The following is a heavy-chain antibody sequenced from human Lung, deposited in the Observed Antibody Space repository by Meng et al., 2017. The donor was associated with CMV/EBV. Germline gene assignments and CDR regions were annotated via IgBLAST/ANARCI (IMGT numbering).Heavy chain of an antibody. CDR3: ARDIGGVSGY. J-gene: IGHJ4*02. CDR1: GFTFSSFW. V-gene: IGHV3-74*01. CDR2: INEDGTTT. D-gene: IGHD3-3*01. Sequence: GGSXRLSCAASGFTFSSFWVHWVRQVPGKGLVWVSRINEDGTTTNYADSVKGRFTISRDNARNTVYLQMKSLRVEDTAVYYCARDIGGVSGYWGQGTLVTVSS.